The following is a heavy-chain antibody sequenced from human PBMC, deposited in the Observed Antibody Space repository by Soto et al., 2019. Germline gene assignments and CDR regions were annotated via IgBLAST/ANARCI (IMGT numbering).Heavy chain of an antibody. V-gene: IGHV3-7*03. CDR3: VRATPSCTHYYYRGLDV. J-gene: IGHJ6*02. D-gene: IGHD2-15*01. Sequence: GGSLRLSCAATGFMFGTYWMSWVRQAPGKGLEWVSNIKHDGNEKYYADSVKGRFTVSRDNVNNFLFLLMRSLRGDDTGVDFYVRATPSCTHYYYRGLDVWGQGTTVTVSS. CDR2: IKHDGNEK. CDR1: GFMFGTYW.